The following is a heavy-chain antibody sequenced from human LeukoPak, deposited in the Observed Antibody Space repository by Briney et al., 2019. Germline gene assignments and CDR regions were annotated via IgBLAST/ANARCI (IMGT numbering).Heavy chain of an antibody. CDR3: ARDRGDIVVVPAAMELDY. D-gene: IGHD2-2*01. V-gene: IGHV1-3*01. Sequence: ASVKVSCKASGYTFTSYAMHRVRQAPEQRLEWMGWINAGNGNTKYSQKFQGRVTITRDTSASTAYMELSSLRSEDTAVYYCARDRGDIVVVPAAMELDYWGQGTLVTVSS. J-gene: IGHJ4*02. CDR1: GYTFTSYA. CDR2: INAGNGNT.